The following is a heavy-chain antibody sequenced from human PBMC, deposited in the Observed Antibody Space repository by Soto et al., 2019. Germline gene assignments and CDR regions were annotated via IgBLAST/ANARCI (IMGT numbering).Heavy chain of an antibody. V-gene: IGHV3-30*18. J-gene: IGHJ4*02. D-gene: IGHD4-17*01. CDR3: AKGRDSTLLRWQYFDN. CDR2: ISYEGRNK. Sequence: SLRLSCAVSGFTFSLFGMHWVRQAPGKGLEWVAFISYEGRNKYYADSVKGRFTISRDNSKNTLSLQMDSLRPEDTAVYYCAKGRDSTLLRWQYFDNWGQGTQVTVSS. CDR1: GFTFSLFG.